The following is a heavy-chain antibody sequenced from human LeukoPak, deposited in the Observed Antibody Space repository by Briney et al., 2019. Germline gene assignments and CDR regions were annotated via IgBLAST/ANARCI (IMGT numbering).Heavy chain of an antibody. J-gene: IGHJ4*02. CDR3: AKDYPLDY. CDR1: GFTFSSYT. CDR2: ISGSGGST. Sequence: PGRSLRLSCAASGFTFSSYTMHWVRQAPGKGLEWVSAISGSGGSTYYADSMKGRFTISRDDSKNTLYLQMNTLRAEDTAVYYCAKDYPLDYWGQGALATVSS. V-gene: IGHV3-23*01.